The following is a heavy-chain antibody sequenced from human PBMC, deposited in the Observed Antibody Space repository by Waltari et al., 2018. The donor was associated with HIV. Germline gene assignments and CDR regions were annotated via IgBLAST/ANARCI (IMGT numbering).Heavy chain of an antibody. CDR3: TTYSTGWS. D-gene: IGHD6-19*01. CDR1: GFTFSYAW. J-gene: IGHJ5*02. V-gene: IGHV3-15*01. Sequence: EAQLVESGGGLVKPGGSLRLSCATSGFTFSYAWMSWVRQAPGKGLEWVGRIKSKTDGGKTDYAAPVKGRFTISRDDSKNTLFLQLNSLITEDTAMYYCTTYSTGWSWGQGTLVTVSS. CDR2: IKSKTDGGKT.